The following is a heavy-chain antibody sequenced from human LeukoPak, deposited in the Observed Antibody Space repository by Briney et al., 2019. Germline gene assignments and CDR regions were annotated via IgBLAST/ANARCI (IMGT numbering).Heavy chain of an antibody. Sequence: GGSLRLSCAAPRFTFSSYWMSWVRQAPGKGLEWVANMKYDGSEKYYVDSVKGRFTISRGNAKNSLYLQMNSLRAEDTAVYYCARDIEAAGLFLDYWGQGTLVTVSS. CDR3: ARDIEAAGLFLDY. J-gene: IGHJ4*02. CDR2: MKYDGSEK. V-gene: IGHV3-7*01. D-gene: IGHD6-13*01. CDR1: RFTFSSYW.